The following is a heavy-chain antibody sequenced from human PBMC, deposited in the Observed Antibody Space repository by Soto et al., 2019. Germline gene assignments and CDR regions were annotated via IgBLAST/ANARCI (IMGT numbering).Heavy chain of an antibody. CDR1: GGSISSGGYY. CDR2: VYYSGST. CDR3: ARDRGGSDYYYYYGMDV. J-gene: IGHJ6*02. Sequence: QVQLQESGPGLVKPSQTLSLTCTVSGGSISSGGYYWSWIRQHPGKGLEWIGYVYYSGSTYYNPSLKSRVTIAVDTSKNQFSLKLSYVTAADTAVYYCARDRGGSDYYYYYGMDVWGQGTTVTVSS. V-gene: IGHV4-31*03. D-gene: IGHD1-26*01.